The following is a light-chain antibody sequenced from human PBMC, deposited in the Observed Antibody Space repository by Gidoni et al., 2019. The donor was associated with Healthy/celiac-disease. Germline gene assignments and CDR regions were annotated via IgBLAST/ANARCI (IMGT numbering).Light chain of an antibody. J-gene: IGKJ1*01. CDR2: AAS. Sequence: DLQMTQSPSSLSASVGDRVTITCRASQSISSYLNWYQQKPGKAPKLLIYAASSLQSGVPSRFSGSGSGTDFTLTISSLQPEDFATYYCQQSYSTPPDRTFGQGTKVEIK. CDR3: QQSYSTPPDRT. CDR1: QSISSY. V-gene: IGKV1-39*01.